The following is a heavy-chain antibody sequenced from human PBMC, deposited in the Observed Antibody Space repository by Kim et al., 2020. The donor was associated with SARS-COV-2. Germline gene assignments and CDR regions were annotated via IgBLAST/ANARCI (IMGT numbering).Heavy chain of an antibody. Sequence: SETLSLTCGVFGGSFRAYYWSWIRQPPGKGLEWIGEIDHRGGTKYNPSLKSRVTLSVDTSKNQFSLKLSSVTAADTAVYYCARGDGVPHGVGMDVGGQGTTVTVSS. CDR1: GGSFRAYY. V-gene: IGHV4-34*01. J-gene: IGHJ6*02. CDR3: ARGDGVPHGVGMDV. CDR2: IDHRGGT. D-gene: IGHD3-10*01.